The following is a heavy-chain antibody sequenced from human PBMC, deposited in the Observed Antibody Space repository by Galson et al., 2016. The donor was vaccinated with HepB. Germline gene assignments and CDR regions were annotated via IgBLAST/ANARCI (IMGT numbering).Heavy chain of an antibody. CDR2: INPQSGGA. D-gene: IGHD3-9*01. V-gene: IGHV1-2*02. Sequence: SVKVSCKASGNTFIGYYVEWVRQAPGQGLEWVGRINPQSGGAEFAQKFQGRVRLTRNTPLRTVDLEMNSLRGEDTAVYYCAKDESDDYEILTAYSHYYSAMDVWGKGTTVTVSS. J-gene: IGHJ6*04. CDR1: GNTFIGYY. CDR3: AKDESDDYEILTAYSHYYSAMDV.